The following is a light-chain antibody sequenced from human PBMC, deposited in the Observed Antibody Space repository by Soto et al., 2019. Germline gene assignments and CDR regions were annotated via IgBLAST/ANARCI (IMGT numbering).Light chain of an antibody. CDR3: QQYNNWPPPIT. V-gene: IGKV3-15*01. CDR1: QSVSSY. CDR2: GAS. Sequence: EIVLTQSPATLSFYPGERATLSCRASQSVSSYLAWYQQKPGQAPRLLIYGASTRATGIPARFSGSGSGTEFTLTISSLQSEDFAVYYCQQYNNWPPPITFGQGTRLENK. J-gene: IGKJ5*01.